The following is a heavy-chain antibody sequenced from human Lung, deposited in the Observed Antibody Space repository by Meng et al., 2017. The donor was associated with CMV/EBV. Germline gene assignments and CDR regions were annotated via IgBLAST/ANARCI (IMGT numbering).Heavy chain of an antibody. CDR2: INPSSGVT. V-gene: IGHV1-2*02. CDR3: ARFGGAPVGSTPPDY. D-gene: IGHD1-26*01. CDR1: GYTFSAYQ. Sequence: ASVKVSCTTSGYTFSAYQMHWIRQAPGHGLEWMGWINPSSGVTRSAPKYQGRVTMTSDRYSTAYLELTSLTSDDTAFYYCARFGGAPVGSTPPDYWGQGTLVTVSS. J-gene: IGHJ4*02.